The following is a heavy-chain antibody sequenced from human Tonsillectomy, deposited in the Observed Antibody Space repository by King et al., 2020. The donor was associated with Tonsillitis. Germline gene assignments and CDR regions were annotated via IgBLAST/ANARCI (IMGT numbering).Heavy chain of an antibody. J-gene: IGHJ6*02. CDR2: ISYDGSNK. V-gene: IGHV3-30-3*01. Sequence: VQLVESGGGVVQPGRSLRLSCAASGFTFSSYAMHWVRQAPGKGLEWVAVISYDGSNKYYADSVKGRFTISRDNSKNTLYLQMNSLRAEDTAVYYCAREGWIQLPRGGYYYYGMDVWGQGTTVTVSS. D-gene: IGHD5-18*01. CDR3: AREGWIQLPRGGYYYYGMDV. CDR1: GFTFSSYA.